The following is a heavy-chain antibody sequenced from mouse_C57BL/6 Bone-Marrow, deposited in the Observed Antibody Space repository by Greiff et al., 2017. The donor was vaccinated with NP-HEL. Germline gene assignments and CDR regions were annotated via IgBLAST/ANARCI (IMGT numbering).Heavy chain of an antibody. CDR2: INPSTGGT. D-gene: IGHD2-3*01. CDR3: ARRTIYDGYSTWFAY. V-gene: IGHV1-42*01. Sequence: VQLQQSGPELVKPGASVKISCKASGYSFTGYYMNWVKQSPEKSLEWIGEINPSTGGTTYNQKFKAKATLTVDKSSSTAYMQLKSLTSEDSAVYYCARRTIYDGYSTWFAYWGQGTLVTVSA. J-gene: IGHJ3*01. CDR1: GYSFTGYY.